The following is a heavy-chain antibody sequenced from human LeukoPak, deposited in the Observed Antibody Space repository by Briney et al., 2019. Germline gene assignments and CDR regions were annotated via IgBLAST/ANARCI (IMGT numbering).Heavy chain of an antibody. V-gene: IGHV3-23*01. Sequence: GGSLRLSCAASGFTYSSYVMSWVRQAPGKGLEWVSTISGRGVSTYYADSVKGRFTVSRDYSKNTLDLQMNGLRVDDTAVYYCARDLHYYVAMDVWGQGTTVTVSS. CDR3: ARDLHYYVAMDV. CDR1: GFTYSSYV. J-gene: IGHJ6*02. CDR2: ISGRGVST. D-gene: IGHD3-10*02.